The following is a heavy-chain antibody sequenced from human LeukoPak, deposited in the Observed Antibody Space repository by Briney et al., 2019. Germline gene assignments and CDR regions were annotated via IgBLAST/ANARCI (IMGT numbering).Heavy chain of an antibody. Sequence: GGSLRLSCAASGFTSSSSSMNWVRQAPGKGLEWVSSIISRSSSIYYADSVKGRFTISRDNAKNSPYLQMNSLRAEDTALYYSARARGRIVVTAIMGGYWGQEPWAPCP. V-gene: IGHV3-21*01. CDR1: GFTSSSSS. D-gene: IGHD2-21*02. CDR3: ARARGRIVVTAIMGGY. J-gene: IGHJ4*01. CDR2: IISRSSSI.